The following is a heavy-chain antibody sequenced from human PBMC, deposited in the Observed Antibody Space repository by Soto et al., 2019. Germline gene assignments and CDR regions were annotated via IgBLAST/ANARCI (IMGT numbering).Heavy chain of an antibody. J-gene: IGHJ4*02. CDR3: SPMIVLTGYFVI. CDR1: GFTFSNAW. Sequence: DVQLVESGGGLVKPGGSLRLSCAASGFTFSNAWMSWVRQAPGKGLEWVGRIKSKSDGGTTDYAAPVKGRFTISGDDSKNTLYLQMNSLKTEDTAVYYCSPMIVLTGYFVIGGQGTLVTVSS. V-gene: IGHV3-15*01. CDR2: IKSKSDGGTT. D-gene: IGHD3-9*01.